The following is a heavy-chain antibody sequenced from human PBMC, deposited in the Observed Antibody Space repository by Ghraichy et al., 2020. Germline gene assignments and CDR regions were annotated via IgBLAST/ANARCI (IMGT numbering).Heavy chain of an antibody. CDR2: ISGSGGST. D-gene: IGHD3-3*01. CDR3: AKGDYDFWSGLTDY. J-gene: IGHJ4*02. CDR1: GFTFSSYA. V-gene: IGHV3-23*01. Sequence: GGSLRLSCAASGFTFSSYAMSWVRQAPGKGLEWVSAISGSGGSTYYADSVKGRFTISRDNSKNTLYLQMNSLRAEDTAVYYCAKGDYDFWSGLTDYWGQGTLVTVSS.